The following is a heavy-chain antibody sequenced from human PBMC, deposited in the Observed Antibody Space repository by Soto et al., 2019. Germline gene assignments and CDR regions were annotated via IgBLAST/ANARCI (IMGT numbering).Heavy chain of an antibody. CDR2: ISAYNGNT. D-gene: IGHD5-12*01. CDR3: AGDGGGYSGSWFDP. J-gene: IGHJ5*02. CDR1: GYTFTSYG. Sequence: ASVKLSCKASGYTFTSYGISWVRQAPGQGLEWMGWISAYNGNTNYAQKLQGRVTMTTDTSTSTAYMELRSLRSDDTAVYYCAGDGGGYSGSWFDPWGQGTLVTVSS. V-gene: IGHV1-18*01.